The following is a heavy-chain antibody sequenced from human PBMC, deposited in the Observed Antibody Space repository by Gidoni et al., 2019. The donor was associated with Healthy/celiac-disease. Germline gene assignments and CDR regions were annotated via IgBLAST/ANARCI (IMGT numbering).Heavy chain of an antibody. CDR3: AKDRIAAAPGGYFDY. Sequence: QVQLVESGGGVVQPGRSLRLSCAASGFTFSSYGMHWVRQAPGKGLEWVAVISYDGSNKYYADSVKGRFTISRDNSKNTLYLQMNSLRAEDTAVYYCAKDRIAAAPGGYFDYWSQGTLVTVSS. CDR1: GFTFSSYG. CDR2: ISYDGSNK. J-gene: IGHJ4*02. V-gene: IGHV3-30*18. D-gene: IGHD6-13*01.